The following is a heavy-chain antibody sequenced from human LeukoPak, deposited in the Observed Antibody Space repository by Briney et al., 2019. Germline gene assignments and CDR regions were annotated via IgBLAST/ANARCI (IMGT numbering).Heavy chain of an antibody. CDR2: LISDGSSA. J-gene: IGHJ6*02. V-gene: IGHV3-74*01. CDR3: VRDSRYCPDV. CDR1: GFTFSSYW. D-gene: IGHD2-8*02. Sequence: GGSLRLACAASGFTFSSYWMHWVRQAPGKGLVWVSRLISDGSSASYADSVKGRFTISRDNTKNTLYLQMNSLRAEDTAVYYCVRDSRYCPDVWGQGTTVTVSS.